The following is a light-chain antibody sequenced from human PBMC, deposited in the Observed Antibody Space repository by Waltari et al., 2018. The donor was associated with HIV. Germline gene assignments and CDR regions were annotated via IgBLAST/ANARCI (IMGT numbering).Light chain of an antibody. CDR2: EVG. CDR3: TSYTSSSSLNYV. Sequence: QSALTQPASVSGSPGQSITISCTGTSSDVGGYDYVSWYQHHPGKAPTLMIYEVGNRPSGVSDRFSGSKSSNTASLTISGLQTEDEADYYCTSYTSSSSLNYVFGTGTKVTVL. V-gene: IGLV2-14*01. J-gene: IGLJ1*01. CDR1: SSDVGGYDY.